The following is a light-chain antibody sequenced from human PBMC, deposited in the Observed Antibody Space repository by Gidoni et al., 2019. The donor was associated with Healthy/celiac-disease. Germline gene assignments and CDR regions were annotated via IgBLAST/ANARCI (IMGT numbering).Light chain of an antibody. CDR3: QQYNNWPV. J-gene: IGKJ3*01. CDR1: QSVSSN. Sequence: EIVMTQSPATLSVSPGERATLSCRASQSVSSNLACYQQKPGQAPRLHIYGASTRATGIPARSSGSGSGTEFTLTISSLQSEDFAVYCCQQYNNWPVFGPGTKVDIK. CDR2: GAS. V-gene: IGKV3-15*01.